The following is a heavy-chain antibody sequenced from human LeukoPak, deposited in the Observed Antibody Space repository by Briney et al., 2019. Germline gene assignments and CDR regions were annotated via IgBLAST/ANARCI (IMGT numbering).Heavy chain of an antibody. D-gene: IGHD5-12*01. CDR2: IYYSGST. Sequence: SETLSLTCTVSGGSISSYYWSWIRQPPGKGLEWIGYIYYSGSTNYNPSLKSRVTISVDTSKNQFSLKLSSVTAADTAVYYCARAAVGYRPYYYYYMDVWGKGTTVTVSS. CDR3: ARAAVGYRPYYYYYMDV. CDR1: GGSISSYY. J-gene: IGHJ6*03. V-gene: IGHV4-59*01.